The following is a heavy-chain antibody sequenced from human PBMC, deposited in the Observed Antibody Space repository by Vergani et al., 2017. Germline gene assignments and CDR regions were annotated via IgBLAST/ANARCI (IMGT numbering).Heavy chain of an antibody. J-gene: IGHJ4*02. D-gene: IGHD3-22*01. V-gene: IGHV4-39*07. CDR2: IYYSGST. CDR1: GGSISSSSYY. Sequence: QLQLQESGPGLVKPSETLSLTCTVSGGSISSSSYYWGWIRQPPGKGLEWIGSIYYSGSTYYNPSLKSRVTISVDTSKNQFSLKLSSVTAADTAVYYCARVDYYDSSGYYYXFDYWGQGTLVTVSS. CDR3: ARVDYYDSSGYYYXFDY.